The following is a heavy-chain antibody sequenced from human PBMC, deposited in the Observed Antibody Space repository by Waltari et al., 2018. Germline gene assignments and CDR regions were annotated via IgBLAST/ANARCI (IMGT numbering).Heavy chain of an antibody. Sequence: QITLKESGPTLVTPTQTLTLTCTFFGFSLNTSAVGVGWIRQPPGKAPEWLALICWNEDKRYSPSLRSRLTITKDTSKNQVVLTMTNMDLADTATYYCAHVLWGSNDYYPYYFDYWGQGVPVTVSS. CDR2: ICWNEDK. J-gene: IGHJ4*02. V-gene: IGHV2-5*01. CDR3: AHVLWGSNDYYPYYFDY. CDR1: GFSLNTSAVG. D-gene: IGHD1-26*01.